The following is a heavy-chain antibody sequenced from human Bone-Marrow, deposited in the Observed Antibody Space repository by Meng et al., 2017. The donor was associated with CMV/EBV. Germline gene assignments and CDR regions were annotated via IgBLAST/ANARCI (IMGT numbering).Heavy chain of an antibody. CDR2: INPNSGGT. CDR3: ARDLDYGDYASDY. D-gene: IGHD4-17*01. CDR1: GYTFTGYY. V-gene: IGHV1-2*02. Sequence: QVRLVQSGAEVKKPGASVKASCKASGYTFTGYYMHWVRQAPGQGLEWMGWINPNSGGTNYAQKFQGRVTMTRDTSISTAYMELSRLRSDDTAVYYCARDLDYGDYASDYWGQGTLVTVSS. J-gene: IGHJ4*02.